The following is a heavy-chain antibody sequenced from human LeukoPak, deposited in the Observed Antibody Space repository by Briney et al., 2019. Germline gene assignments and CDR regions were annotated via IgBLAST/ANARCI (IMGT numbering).Heavy chain of an antibody. CDR3: ARHTTSWPYSWFDP. V-gene: IGHV4-59*01. D-gene: IGHD2-2*01. J-gene: IGHJ5*02. Sequence: PSETLSLTCTVSGGSLSSYYWSWIRQPPEKGLEWIGNIYYSGNTHYNPSLKSRVTISLDTSKNQFSLKLTSVTAADTARYYCARHTTSWPYSWFDPWGQGTLVTVSS. CDR1: GGSLSSYY. CDR2: IYYSGNT.